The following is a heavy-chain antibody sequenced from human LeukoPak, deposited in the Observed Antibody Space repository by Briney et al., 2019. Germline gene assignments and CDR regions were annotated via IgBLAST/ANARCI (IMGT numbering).Heavy chain of an antibody. Sequence: PGGSLRLSCAAPGFTFSSYWMSWVRQAPGKGLEWVANIKQDGSEKYYVDSVKGRFTISRDNAKNSLYLQMNSLRAEDTAVYYCARDRGGIDFWSAYYHTFDYWGQGTLVTVSS. CDR2: IKQDGSEK. D-gene: IGHD3-3*01. CDR1: GFTFSSYW. CDR3: ARDRGGIDFWSAYYHTFDY. J-gene: IGHJ4*02. V-gene: IGHV3-7*01.